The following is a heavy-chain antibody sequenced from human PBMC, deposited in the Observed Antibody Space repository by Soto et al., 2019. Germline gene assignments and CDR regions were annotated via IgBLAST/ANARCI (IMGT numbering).Heavy chain of an antibody. J-gene: IGHJ6*02. D-gene: IGHD3-10*01. CDR3: ARVRHLAMTGIDFYSRFDV. CDR1: GFSLTSFT. Sequence: QEHLVESGGGVVQPGKSLRLSCTASGFSLTSFTVHWVRQAPGKGLERVTLISYDGSKKDYIDSVKGRFTISRDNFKNAVYMEIDNLRPEDTAVYFCARVRHLAMTGIDFYSRFDVRGQGTTVTVSS. CDR2: ISYDGSKK. V-gene: IGHV3-30-3*01.